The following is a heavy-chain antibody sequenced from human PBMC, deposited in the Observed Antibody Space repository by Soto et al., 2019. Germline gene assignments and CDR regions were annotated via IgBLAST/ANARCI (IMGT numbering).Heavy chain of an antibody. J-gene: IGHJ6*03. D-gene: IGHD3-3*01. CDR3: ARDGGKVLRFLEAGYYYYMDV. CDR2: INPNSGGT. Sequence: ASVKVSCKASGYTFTGYYMHWVRQAPGQGLEWMGWINPNSGGTNYAQKFQGWVTMTRDTSISTAYKELSRLRSDDKAVNYYARDGGKVLRFLEAGYYYYMDVWGKGTTVTVSS. V-gene: IGHV1-2*04. CDR1: GYTFTGYY.